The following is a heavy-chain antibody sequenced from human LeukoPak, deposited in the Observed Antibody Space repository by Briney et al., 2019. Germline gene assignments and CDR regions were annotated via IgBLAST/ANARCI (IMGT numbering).Heavy chain of an antibody. CDR1: GYTLIEIS. J-gene: IGHJ4*02. CDR2: IDPEDGET. V-gene: IGHV1-24*01. Sequence: ASVKVSCKVPGYTLIEISIYWVRQAPGKGLEWMGGIDPEDGETIYAQKFQGRVTMTEDTSTGTAYMDLSSLTSEDTAVYYCVTEYLGHWGQGTLVIVSS. CDR3: VTEYLGH.